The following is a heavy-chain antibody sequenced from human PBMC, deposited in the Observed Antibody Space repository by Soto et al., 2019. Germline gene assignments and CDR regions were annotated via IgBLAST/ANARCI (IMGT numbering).Heavy chain of an antibody. D-gene: IGHD3-3*01. CDR2: IYSGGTT. CDR3: ARDRAKYYDFWSGSHNISDY. CDR1: GFTVSSNY. J-gene: IGHJ4*02. V-gene: IGHV3-66*01. Sequence: PGGSLRLSCAASGFTVSSNYMSWVRQAPGKGLEWVSVIYSGGTTYFADSVKGRFTISRDNSKNTLYLQMNSLRAEDTAVYYCARDRAKYYDFWSGSHNISDYWGQGTLVTVSS.